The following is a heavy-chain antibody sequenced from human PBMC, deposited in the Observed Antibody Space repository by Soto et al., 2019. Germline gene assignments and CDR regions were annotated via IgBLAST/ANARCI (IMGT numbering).Heavy chain of an antibody. CDR2: ISGSGGIT. CDR1: GFSFSSYA. V-gene: IGHV3-23*01. Sequence: PGGSLRLSCAASGFSFSSYAMSWVRQAPGNGLEWVSAISGSGGITYYADSVKGRFTISRDNSKNTPYIQMNSMRPPEPALYYWPNSGWTPMNWFDPCGQVHLVTASS. D-gene: IGHD6-19*01. CDR3: PNSGWTPMNWFDP. J-gene: IGHJ5*02.